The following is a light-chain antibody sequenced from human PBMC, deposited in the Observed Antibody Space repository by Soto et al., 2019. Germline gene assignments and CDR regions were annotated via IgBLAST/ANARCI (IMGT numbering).Light chain of an antibody. V-gene: IGLV1-40*01. Sequence: QSPLTQPPSVSGAPGQRVTISCPGSSSNIGAGYDVHWYQQLPGTAPKLLIYGNSNRPSGVPDRFSGSKSGTSASLAITGLLAEDEADYYCQSYDSSLSAYYVFGTGTKVTVL. CDR1: SSNIGAGYD. CDR3: QSYDSSLSAYYV. CDR2: GNS. J-gene: IGLJ1*01.